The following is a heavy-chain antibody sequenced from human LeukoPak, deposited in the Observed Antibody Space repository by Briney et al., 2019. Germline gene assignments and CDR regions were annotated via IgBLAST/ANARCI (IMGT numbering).Heavy chain of an antibody. CDR3: AKLEDSSGIDFDY. D-gene: IGHD3-22*01. CDR1: GFTFSSYG. J-gene: IGHJ4*02. V-gene: IGHV3-30*18. Sequence: GRSLRLSCAASGFTFSSYGMHWVRQAPGKGLEWVAVISYDGSNKYYADSVKGRFTISRDNSKNTLYLQMNSLRAEDTAVYYCAKLEDSSGIDFDYWGQGTLVTVSS. CDR2: ISYDGSNK.